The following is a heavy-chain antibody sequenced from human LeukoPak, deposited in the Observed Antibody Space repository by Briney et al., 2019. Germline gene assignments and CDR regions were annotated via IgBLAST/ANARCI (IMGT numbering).Heavy chain of an antibody. Sequence: GGSLRLACAASGFTFSSYAMSWVRQAPGKGLEWVSAISGSGGSTYYADSVKGRFTISRDNSKNTLYLQMNSLRAEDTAVYYCAKEGLNYYDSSGYYDYWGQGTLVTVSS. CDR2: ISGSGGST. CDR3: AKEGLNYYDSSGYYDY. CDR1: GFTFSSYA. V-gene: IGHV3-23*01. D-gene: IGHD3-22*01. J-gene: IGHJ4*02.